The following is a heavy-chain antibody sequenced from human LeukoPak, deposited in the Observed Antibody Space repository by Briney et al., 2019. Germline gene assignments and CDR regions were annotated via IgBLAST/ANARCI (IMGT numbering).Heavy chain of an antibody. V-gene: IGHV3-64D*06. Sequence: GSLRLSCSASEFTFSRYAMHWVRQAPGKGLEYVAVISNNGDSTKYADSVKGRFTISRDNSKNTLYLQMSSLRAEDTAVYYCVKDRHCSSTSCYVFDPWGQGTLVTVSS. CDR1: EFTFSRYA. CDR2: ISNNGDST. J-gene: IGHJ5*02. CDR3: VKDRHCSSTSCYVFDP. D-gene: IGHD2-2*01.